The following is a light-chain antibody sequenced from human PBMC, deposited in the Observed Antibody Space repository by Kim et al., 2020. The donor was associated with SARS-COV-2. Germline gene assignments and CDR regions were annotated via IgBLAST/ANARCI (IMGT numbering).Light chain of an antibody. Sequence: SQGERATLSCRASQSVSSYLAWYQQKPGQAPRLLIYDASNRATGIPARFSGSGSGTDFTLTISSLEPEDFAVYYCQQRSNWPPLTFGGGNKVDIK. CDR1: QSVSSY. CDR2: DAS. CDR3: QQRSNWPPLT. V-gene: IGKV3-11*01. J-gene: IGKJ4*01.